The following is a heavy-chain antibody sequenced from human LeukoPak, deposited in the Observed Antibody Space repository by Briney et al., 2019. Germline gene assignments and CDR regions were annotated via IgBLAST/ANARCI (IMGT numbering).Heavy chain of an antibody. J-gene: IGHJ4*02. CDR1: GFAVNTKF. D-gene: IGHD6-13*01. CDR2: IYSGGLT. CDR3: AKDEAAAGGGLDY. Sequence: GGSLRLSCAASGFAVNTKFMNWVRQAPGKGLEWVSVIYSGGLTYYADSVKGRFSIFRDNSKNTVYLQMNSLRAEDTAVYYCAKDEAAAGGGLDYWGQGTLVIVS. V-gene: IGHV3-53*01.